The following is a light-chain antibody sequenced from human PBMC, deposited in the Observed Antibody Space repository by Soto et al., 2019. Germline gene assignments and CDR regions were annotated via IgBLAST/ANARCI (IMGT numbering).Light chain of an antibody. CDR2: RNN. J-gene: IGLJ2*01. V-gene: IGLV1-47*01. Sequence: VLTQPPSASGTPGQRVTISCSGSSSNIGSNYVYWYQQLPGTAPKLLFYRNNQRPSGVPDRFSGSKSGTSASLAISGLRSEDEADYYCAAWDDSLSVVFGGGTQLTVL. CDR3: AAWDDSLSVV. CDR1: SSNIGSNY.